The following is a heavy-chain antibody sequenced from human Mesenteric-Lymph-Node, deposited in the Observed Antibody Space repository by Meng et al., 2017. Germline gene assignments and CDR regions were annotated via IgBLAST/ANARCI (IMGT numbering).Heavy chain of an antibody. Sequence: QVRLVQSGAELKKPGASMKVSCKASGYTFTNYGISWVRQAPGQGLEWMGWISAYNGNTNYAQKLQGRVTMTTDTSMSTAYMELRSLRSDDTAVYYCARVSDDYDRTGYYNFDYWGQGTLVTVSS. D-gene: IGHD3-22*01. J-gene: IGHJ4*02. CDR1: GYTFTNYG. CDR3: ARVSDDYDRTGYYNFDY. V-gene: IGHV1-18*01. CDR2: ISAYNGNT.